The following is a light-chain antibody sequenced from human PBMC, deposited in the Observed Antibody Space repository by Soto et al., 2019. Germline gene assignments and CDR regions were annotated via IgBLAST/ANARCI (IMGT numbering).Light chain of an antibody. J-gene: IGKJ4*01. CDR3: QHYDSSPVA. V-gene: IGKV3-20*01. CDR1: QTASSRY. CDR2: SAS. Sequence: EIVCTQCPSTLSLSTGKRATLSCRASQTASSRYLAWYQQKPGQAPRLLIYSASSRTTGIPYRFSGSGSGTDFTLTISRLEPEDFAAYYCQHYDSSPVAFGRGTKVDIK.